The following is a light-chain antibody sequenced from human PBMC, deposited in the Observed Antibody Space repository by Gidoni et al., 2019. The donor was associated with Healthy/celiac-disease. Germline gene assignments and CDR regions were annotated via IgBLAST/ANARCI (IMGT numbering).Light chain of an antibody. V-gene: IGKV3-15*01. CDR2: GAS. CDR3: QQYNNWPPGYT. CDR1: QSGSSN. Sequence: EIVMTQSPAPLSVSPGERATLSCRASQSGSSNLAWYQQKPGQAPRLLIYGASTRATGIPARFSGSGSGTEFTLTISSLQSEDFAVYYCQQYNNWPPGYTFGQRTKLEIK. J-gene: IGKJ2*01.